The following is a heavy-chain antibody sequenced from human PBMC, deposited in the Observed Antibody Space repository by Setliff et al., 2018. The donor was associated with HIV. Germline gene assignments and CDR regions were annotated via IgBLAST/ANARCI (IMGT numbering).Heavy chain of an antibody. CDR3: ARDSVFRTTRAFDY. D-gene: IGHD2-21*01. CDR2: ISVGNPNT. Sequence: GASVKVSCKASGYSLGSNEIRWVRQAPGQELEWMGWISVGNPNTNYAEKFQERVTMTVDTSKNTAYMEVRSLTSYDTATYYCARDSVFRTTRAFDYWGQGTLVTVSS. CDR1: GYSLGSNE. V-gene: IGHV1-18*01. J-gene: IGHJ4*02.